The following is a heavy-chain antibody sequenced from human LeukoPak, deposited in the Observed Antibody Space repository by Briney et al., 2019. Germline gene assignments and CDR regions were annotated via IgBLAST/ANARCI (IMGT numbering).Heavy chain of an antibody. J-gene: IGHJ4*02. V-gene: IGHV3-23*01. D-gene: IGHD3-16*01. CDR3: AKVQRLDDWVFDY. CDR2: ISANDGST. Sequence: GGSLRLSCAASGFTFSSYAMTWVRQAPGKGLEWVSLISANDGSTHFAESVKGRFTISRDNSKHTLYLQMNSLRVEDTAVYYCAKVQRLDDWVFDYWGQGTLVTVSS. CDR1: GFTFSSYA.